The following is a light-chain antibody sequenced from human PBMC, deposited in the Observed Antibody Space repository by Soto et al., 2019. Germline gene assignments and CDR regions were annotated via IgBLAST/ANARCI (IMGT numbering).Light chain of an antibody. CDR2: DAS. Sequence: DIQMTQSPSSLSASVGDRVTMTCQASQNINTYLNWYQQRPGQAPKLLIYDASILEPGVPSRFSGSGAGTEFTFTIDGLQPEDIATYYCQQYDDPALTFGGGTKVE. CDR3: QQYDDPALT. J-gene: IGKJ4*01. V-gene: IGKV1-33*01. CDR1: QNINTY.